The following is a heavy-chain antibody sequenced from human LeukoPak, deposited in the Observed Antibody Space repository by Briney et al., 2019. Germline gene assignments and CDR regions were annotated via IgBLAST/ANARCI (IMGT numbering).Heavy chain of an antibody. Sequence: SETLSLTCTVSGGSISSGSYYWSWIRQPAGKGLEWIGRVYSSGSTDYNPSLKSRLSISVDTSKNQFSLKLSSVTAADTAVYYCARSLVVGATYPYHWGQGTLVTVSS. V-gene: IGHV4-61*02. D-gene: IGHD1-26*01. CDR1: GGSISSGSYY. CDR3: ARSLVVGATYPYH. CDR2: VYSSGST. J-gene: IGHJ5*02.